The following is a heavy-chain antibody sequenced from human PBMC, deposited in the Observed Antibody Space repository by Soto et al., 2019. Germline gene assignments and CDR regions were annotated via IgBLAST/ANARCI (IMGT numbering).Heavy chain of an antibody. D-gene: IGHD4-17*01. V-gene: IGHV1-18*01. Sequence: QVQLVQSETEVKQPGASVKVSCKTSGYTFANYGFSWVRQAPGQGLEWMGWIDPYSGRINYAQKFQDRFTLTTDTSATTAYMELRSLKSDDTAVYYFTRDPQGDYDFDYWGQGTLVTVFS. J-gene: IGHJ4*02. CDR1: GYTFANYG. CDR3: TRDPQGDYDFDY. CDR2: IDPYSGRI.